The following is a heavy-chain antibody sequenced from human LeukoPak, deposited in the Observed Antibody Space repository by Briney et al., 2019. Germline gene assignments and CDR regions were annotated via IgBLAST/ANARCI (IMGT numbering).Heavy chain of an antibody. CDR3: AREDCRGVCSSRLDS. CDR1: RFGFSAFA. CDR2: FDGSGETT. D-gene: IGHD2-21*02. J-gene: IGHJ4*02. Sequence: GGSLRLSFAASRFGFSAFARGGVGQPPGKGREWVSTFDGSGETTYYADSVKGRFTISRDNSKNTLYLQMNSLRVEDTAVYYCAREDCRGVCSSRLDSWGQGIVVSVSS. V-gene: IGHV3-23*01.